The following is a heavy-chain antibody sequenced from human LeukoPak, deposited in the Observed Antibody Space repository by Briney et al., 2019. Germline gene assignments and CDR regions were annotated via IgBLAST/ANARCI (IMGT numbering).Heavy chain of an antibody. V-gene: IGHV3-48*03. D-gene: IGHD6-19*01. CDR3: VRSLTIAVAGTDL. CDR2: ISSGDTTI. CDR1: GFTFKSYE. J-gene: IGHJ5*02. Sequence: PGGSQTLSCSVCGFTFKSYEMNWVRLAPGKGLEWIAYISSGDTTIFYADSVKGRFTVSRDNDKSLLYLQMNSLRADDTATYYCVRSLTIAVAGTDLWGQGTVVTVS.